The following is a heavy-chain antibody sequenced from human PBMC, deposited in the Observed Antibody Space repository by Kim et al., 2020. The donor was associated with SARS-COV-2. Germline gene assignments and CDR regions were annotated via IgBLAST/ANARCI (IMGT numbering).Heavy chain of an antibody. J-gene: IGHJ4*02. CDR3: ARVPVGASSWYYFDS. Sequence: ADFLKGRFTIPRDNAENSLYLEMNSLSADDAAVYYCARVPVGASSWYYFDSWGQGTLVTVSS. D-gene: IGHD6-13*01. V-gene: IGHV3-11*01.